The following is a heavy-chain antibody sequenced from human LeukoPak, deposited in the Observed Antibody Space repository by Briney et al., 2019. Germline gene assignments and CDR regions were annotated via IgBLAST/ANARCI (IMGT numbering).Heavy chain of an antibody. CDR1: GFTFDDYA. D-gene: IGHD3-22*01. CDR2: ITWDGGNT. J-gene: IGHJ4*02. V-gene: IGHV3-43D*04. CDR3: AKGGSYYDSRLDY. Sequence: GGSLRLSCAASGFTFDDYAMHWVRQVPGKGLEWVSLITWDGGNTYYADSVKGRFTISRDNSKNTLYLQMNSLRAEDTAVYYCAKGGSYYDSRLDYWGQGTLVTVSS.